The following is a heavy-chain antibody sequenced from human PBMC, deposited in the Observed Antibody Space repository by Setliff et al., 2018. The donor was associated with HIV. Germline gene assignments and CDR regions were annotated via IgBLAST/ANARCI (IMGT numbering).Heavy chain of an antibody. J-gene: IGHJ3*02. V-gene: IGHV3-21*01. CDR3: ARDRASGYDGVDAFDI. CDR1: GFTFSSYS. Sequence: GGSLRLSCAASGFTFSSYSMNWVRQAPGKGPEWVSSISSSSSYIYYADSVKGRFTISRDNAKNSLYLQMNSLRAEDTAVYYCARDRASGYDGVDAFDIWGQGTMVTVSS. D-gene: IGHD5-12*01. CDR2: ISSSSSYI.